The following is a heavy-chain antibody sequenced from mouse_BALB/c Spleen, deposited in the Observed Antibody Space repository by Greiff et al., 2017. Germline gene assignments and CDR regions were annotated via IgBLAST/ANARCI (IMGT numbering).Heavy chain of an antibody. CDR3: ARGGGNSPFAY. CDR1: GFTFSSYG. J-gene: IGHJ3*01. D-gene: IGHD2-1*01. Sequence: EVKLMESGGGLVQPGGSLKLSCAASGFTFSSYGMSWVRQTPDKRLELVAIINSNGGSTYYPDSVKGRFTISRDNAKNTLYLQMSSLKSEDTAVYYCARGGGNSPFAYWGQGTLVTVSA. CDR2: INSNGGST. V-gene: IGHV5-6-3*01.